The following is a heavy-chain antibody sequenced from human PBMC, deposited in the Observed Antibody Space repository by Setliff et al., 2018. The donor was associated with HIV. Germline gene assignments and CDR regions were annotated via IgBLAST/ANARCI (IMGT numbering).Heavy chain of an antibody. CDR1: GGSISVNNYY. Sequence: PSETLSLTCSVSGGSISVNNYYWAWVRQPPGKGLEWIGSVHKSGNSYYKPSLKSRATISVDTYENHFSLRLSSVPAADTAVYYCARLDYSNYYSYYIDVWGEGTMVTVSS. CDR3: ARLDYSNYYSYYIDV. CDR2: VHKSGNS. J-gene: IGHJ6*03. D-gene: IGHD4-4*01. V-gene: IGHV4-39*02.